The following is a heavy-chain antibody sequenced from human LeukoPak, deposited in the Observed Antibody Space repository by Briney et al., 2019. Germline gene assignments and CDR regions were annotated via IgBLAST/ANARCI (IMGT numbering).Heavy chain of an antibody. J-gene: IGHJ3*02. V-gene: IGHV3-9*01. Sequence: GRSLRLSCAASGFTFDDYAVHWVRQAPGKGLEWVSGISWNSGSIGYADSVKGRFTISRDNAKNSLYLQMNSLRAEDTALYYCAKATVTTMAFDIWGQGTMVTVSS. D-gene: IGHD4-17*01. CDR3: AKATVTTMAFDI. CDR1: GFTFDDYA. CDR2: ISWNSGSI.